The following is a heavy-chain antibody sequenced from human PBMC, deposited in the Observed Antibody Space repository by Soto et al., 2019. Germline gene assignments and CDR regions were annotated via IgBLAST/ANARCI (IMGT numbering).Heavy chain of an antibody. CDR2: IDWDDDT. D-gene: IGHD1-1*01. V-gene: IGHV2-70*04. J-gene: IGHJ5*02. CDR1: GFSLRNSGMR. CDR3: AKTGTDGSWFDP. Sequence: SGPTLVNPTQPLTLTCTFSGFSLRNSGMRVSWIRQPPGKALEWLARIDWDDDTFYSTSLRTRLTISKDTSKNQVALTMTNMDSVDTATYYCAKTGTDGSWFDPCGQGPLVTVSS.